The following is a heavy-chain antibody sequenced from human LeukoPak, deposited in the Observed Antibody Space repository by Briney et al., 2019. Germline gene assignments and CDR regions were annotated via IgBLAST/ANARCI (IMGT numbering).Heavy chain of an antibody. CDR1: GLTFSSYA. CDR2: ISGGGGST. D-gene: IGHD3-3*01. CDR3: ARNHDFWSGHQLDY. Sequence: PGGPLRLSCAASGLTFSSYAMSWVRQAPGKGLVWVSAISGGGGSTYYAASVKSRFTISRDNSKTTLYLQMNSPRAEETAVYYCARNHDFWSGHQLDYWGQGTLVTVSS. V-gene: IGHV3-23*01. J-gene: IGHJ4*02.